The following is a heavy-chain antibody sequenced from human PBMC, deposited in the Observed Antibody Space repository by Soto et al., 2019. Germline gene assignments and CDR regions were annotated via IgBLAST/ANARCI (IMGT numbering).Heavy chain of an antibody. CDR3: ARDLYTNTHHGIAAAGFDY. CDR2: INPSGGST. CDR1: GYTFTSYY. V-gene: IGHV1-46*01. J-gene: IGHJ4*02. Sequence: ASVKVSCKASGYTFTSYYMHWVRQAPGQGLEWMGIINPSGGSTSYAQKFQGRVTMTRDTSTSTVYMELSSLRSEDTAVYYCARDLYTNTHHGIAAAGFDYWGQGTPVTVSS. D-gene: IGHD6-13*01.